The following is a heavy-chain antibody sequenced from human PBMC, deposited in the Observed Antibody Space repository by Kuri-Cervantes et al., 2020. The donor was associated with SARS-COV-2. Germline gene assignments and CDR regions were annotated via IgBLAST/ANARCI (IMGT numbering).Heavy chain of an antibody. CDR3: ARSPYDFWSGSCG. J-gene: IGHJ4*02. CDR2: IYHTGSP. CDR1: GGSVSDRNSY. Sequence: SETLSLTCTVSGGSVSDRNSYWTWIRQSPGKGLEWIGYIYHTGSPTYSPSLKSRVTISLDKPKNQFSLRLTSVTAADTAVYYCARSPYDFWSGSCGWGQGTLVTVSS. D-gene: IGHD3-3*01. V-gene: IGHV4-61*01.